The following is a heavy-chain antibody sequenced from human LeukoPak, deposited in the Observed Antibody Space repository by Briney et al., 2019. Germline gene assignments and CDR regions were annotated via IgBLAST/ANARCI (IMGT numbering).Heavy chain of an antibody. J-gene: IGHJ4*02. Sequence: SETLSLTCTVSGGSISSSSYYWSWIRQPPGKGLEWIGEINHSGSTNYNPSLKSRVTISVDTSKNQFSLKLSSVTAADTAVYYCASLYYDFWSGYYTGRYFDYWGQGTLVTVSS. CDR1: GGSISSSSYY. CDR2: INHSGST. D-gene: IGHD3-3*01. V-gene: IGHV4-39*07. CDR3: ASLYYDFWSGYYTGRYFDY.